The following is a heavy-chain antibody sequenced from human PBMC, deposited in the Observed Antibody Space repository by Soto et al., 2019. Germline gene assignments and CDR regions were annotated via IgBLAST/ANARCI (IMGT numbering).Heavy chain of an antibody. D-gene: IGHD3-22*01. CDR2: LSYDGSDK. J-gene: IGHJ4*01. CDR1: GFSFSSYG. V-gene: IGHV3-30*18. CDR3: AKTYYYDSSAYLRYFDY. Sequence: GSLRLSCAASGFSFSSYGMHWVRQAPGRGLEWVALLSYDGSDKYYADSVKGRFTISRDNSKNTMYLQMNSLRAEDTAVYYCAKTYYYDSSAYLRYFDYWGQGTLVTVSS.